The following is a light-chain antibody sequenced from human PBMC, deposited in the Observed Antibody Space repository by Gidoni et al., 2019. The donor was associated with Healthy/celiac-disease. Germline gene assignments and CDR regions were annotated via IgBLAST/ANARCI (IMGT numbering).Light chain of an antibody. V-gene: IGKV1-33*01. Sequence: DIQMTQSPSSLSASVGDRVTITCQASQDISNYLNWYQQKPGQAPKLLIYDASNLETGVPSRFSGSGSGTDFTFTISSLQPEDIATYYWQQYDNLPRTFGGGTKLEIK. J-gene: IGKJ4*01. CDR2: DAS. CDR3: QQYDNLPRT. CDR1: QDISNY.